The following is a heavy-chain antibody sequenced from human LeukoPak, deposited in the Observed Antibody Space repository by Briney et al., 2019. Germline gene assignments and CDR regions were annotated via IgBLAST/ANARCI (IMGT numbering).Heavy chain of an antibody. CDR1: RFTFSSYG. CDR3: AKDIVVVPAAIGYYYYYGMDV. V-gene: IGHV3-30*18. J-gene: IGHJ6*02. CDR2: ISYDGSNK. Sequence: PGGSLRLSCAASRFTFSSYGIHWVRQAPGKGLEWVAVISYDGSNKYYADSVRGRFTISRDNSKNTLYLQMNSLRAEDTAVYYCAKDIVVVPAAIGYYYYYGMDVWGQGTTVTVSS. D-gene: IGHD2-2*01.